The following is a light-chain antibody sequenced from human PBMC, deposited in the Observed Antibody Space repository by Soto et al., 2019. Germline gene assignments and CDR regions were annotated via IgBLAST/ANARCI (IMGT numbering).Light chain of an antibody. CDR3: QQYGSSGT. CDR1: QSVSNNY. J-gene: IGKJ1*01. V-gene: IGKV3-20*01. Sequence: EIELPQSPGPLSLSPGERATLSCRASQSVSNNYLAWYRQKAAQAPNLLLYGASNRAAGTPDCFGGSAAGTVSTLTSSMQADEYFTEYCCQQYGSSGTFGQGTKVDIK. CDR2: GAS.